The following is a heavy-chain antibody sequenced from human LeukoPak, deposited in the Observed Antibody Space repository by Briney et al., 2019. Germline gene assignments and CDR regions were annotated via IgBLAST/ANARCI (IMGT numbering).Heavy chain of an antibody. Sequence: PGGSLRLSCAASGFTFSTHAMHWVRQAPGKGLEWVAFISFDGSDKFYADSVKGRFTISRDNSKNTLYLQMNSLRAEDRAVYYCAKQELAGFHFDYWGQGTLVTVSS. CDR2: ISFDGSDK. CDR3: AKQELAGFHFDY. V-gene: IGHV3-30*18. D-gene: IGHD6-19*01. J-gene: IGHJ4*02. CDR1: GFTFSTHA.